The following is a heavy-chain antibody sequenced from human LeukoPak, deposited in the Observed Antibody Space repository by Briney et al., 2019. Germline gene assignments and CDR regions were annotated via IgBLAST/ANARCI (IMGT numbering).Heavy chain of an antibody. CDR1: GFTVSSNY. V-gene: IGHV3-66*02. Sequence: GGSLRLSCAASGFTVSSNYMSWVRQAPGKGLEWVSVIYSGGSTYYADSVKGRFTISRDNFKNTLYLQMNSLRAEDTAVYYCARDSLGEYFDYWGQGTLVTVSS. D-gene: IGHD3-16*01. CDR2: IYSGGST. J-gene: IGHJ4*02. CDR3: ARDSLGEYFDY.